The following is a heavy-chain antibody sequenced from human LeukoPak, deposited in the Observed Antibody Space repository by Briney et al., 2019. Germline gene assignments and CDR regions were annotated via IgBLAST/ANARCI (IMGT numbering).Heavy chain of an antibody. J-gene: IGHJ4*02. CDR2: IYYSGST. D-gene: IGHD5-18*01. CDR3: AKDRQRIQLWFFDY. CDR1: GGSISSYY. Sequence: SETLSLTCTVSGGSISSYYWSWIRQPPGKGLEWIGYIYYSGSTNYNPSLKSRVTISVDTSKNQFSLKLSSVTAADTAVYYCAKDRQRIQLWFFDYWGQGTLVTVSS. V-gene: IGHV4-59*12.